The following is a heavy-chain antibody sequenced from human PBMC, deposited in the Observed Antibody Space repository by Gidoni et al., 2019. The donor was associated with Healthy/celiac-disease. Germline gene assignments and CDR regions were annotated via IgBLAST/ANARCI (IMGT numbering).Heavy chain of an antibody. J-gene: IGHJ5*02. CDR3: ARVGGIVVVPAAMGWFDP. D-gene: IGHD2-2*01. V-gene: IGHV1-69*02. CDR1: GGTFSSYT. Sequence: QVQLVPSGAEVKKPGSSVKVSCKASGGTFSSYTISWVRQAPGQGLEWMGRIIPILGIANYAQKFQGRVTITADKSTSTAYMELSSLRSEDTAVYYCARVGGIVVVPAAMGWFDPWGQGTLVTVSS. CDR2: IIPILGIA.